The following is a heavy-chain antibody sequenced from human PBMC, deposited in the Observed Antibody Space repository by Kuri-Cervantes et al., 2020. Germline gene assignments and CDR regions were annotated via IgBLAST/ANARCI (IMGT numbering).Heavy chain of an antibody. CDR2: ISRSSSNT. Sequence: GGSLRLSCAASGFTFSSYSMNWVRQAPGKGPEWVSSISRSSSNTYYADSVKGRFTISRDNAKNSLYLQMNSLRAEDTAVYYCASTKWELLNTPPLDYWGQGTLVTVSS. D-gene: IGHD1-26*01. J-gene: IGHJ4*02. CDR3: ASTKWELLNTPPLDY. V-gene: IGHV3-21*01. CDR1: GFTFSSYS.